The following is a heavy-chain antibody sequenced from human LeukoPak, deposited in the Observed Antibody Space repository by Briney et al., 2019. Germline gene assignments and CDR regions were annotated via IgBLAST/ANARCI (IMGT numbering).Heavy chain of an antibody. J-gene: IGHJ5*02. CDR1: GYTFIGYY. CDR3: AREVGYSSSYYGRFDP. V-gene: IGHV1-2*06. D-gene: IGHD2-2*01. CDR2: INPNSGGT. Sequence: ASVKVSCKASGYTFIGYYIHWVRQAPGQGLEWMGRINPNSGGTNYAQKFQGRVTMTRDTAISTFYMELSSLRSDDTAVYFCAREVGYSSSYYGRFDPWGPGTLVIVSS.